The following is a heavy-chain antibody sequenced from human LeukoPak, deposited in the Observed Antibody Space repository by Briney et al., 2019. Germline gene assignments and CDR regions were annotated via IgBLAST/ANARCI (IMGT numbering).Heavy chain of an antibody. CDR3: ARALLITTGAFDI. J-gene: IGHJ3*02. Sequence: PGGSLRLSCAASGFTFSSYAMHGVRQAPGKGLEWVALISYDGSNKYYADSVKGRFTISRDNSKNTLYLQMNSLRAEDTAVYYCARALLITTGAFDIWGQGTMVTVSS. CDR1: GFTFSSYA. V-gene: IGHV3-30-3*01. CDR2: ISYDGSNK. D-gene: IGHD5-24*01.